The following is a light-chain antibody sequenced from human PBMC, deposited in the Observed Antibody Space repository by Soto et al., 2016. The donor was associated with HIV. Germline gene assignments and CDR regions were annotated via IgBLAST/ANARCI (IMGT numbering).Light chain of an antibody. Sequence: DIQMTQSPSSLSASVGDRVTITCRASQTITTYLNWYQQKPGKAPNLLIYAASSLQSGVPSRFSGSGSGTDFTLTISSLQPEDFATYYRQQSDSTLGNAFGQGTKLEIK. J-gene: IGKJ2*01. CDR1: QTITTY. V-gene: IGKV1-39*01. CDR3: QQSDSTLGNA. CDR2: AAS.